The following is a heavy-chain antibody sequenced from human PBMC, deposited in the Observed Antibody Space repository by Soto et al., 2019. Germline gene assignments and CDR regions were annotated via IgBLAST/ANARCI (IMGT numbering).Heavy chain of an antibody. CDR3: VAYSRDYFPDF. D-gene: IGHD3-22*01. CDR1: TSSITTVSNY. Sequence: PPQTLSLTCPVSTSSITTVSNYCTRLLEHPGNGRDLIAHPNYSGNTYYNQYLKSRISVSVDTSKDQFSLKLNSVSAADTAVSYCVAYSRDYFPDFWGHGTLVTVS. CDR2: PNYSGNT. V-gene: IGHV4-31*03. J-gene: IGHJ4*01.